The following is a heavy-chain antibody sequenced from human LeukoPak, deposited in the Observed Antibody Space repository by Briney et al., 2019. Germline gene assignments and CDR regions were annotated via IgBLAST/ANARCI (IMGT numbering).Heavy chain of an antibody. J-gene: IGHJ4*02. CDR2: ISGSGGST. Sequence: QAGGSLRLSCAASGFTFSSYAMSWVRQAPGKGLEWVSAISGSGGSTYYADSVKGRFTISRDNSKNTLYLQMNSLRAEDTAVYYCAKASYYGDYFYYFDYWGQGTLVTVSS. V-gene: IGHV3-23*01. CDR1: GFTFSSYA. D-gene: IGHD4-17*01. CDR3: AKASYYGDYFYYFDY.